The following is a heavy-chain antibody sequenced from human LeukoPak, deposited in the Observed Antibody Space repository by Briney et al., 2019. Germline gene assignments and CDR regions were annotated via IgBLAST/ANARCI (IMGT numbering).Heavy chain of an antibody. CDR3: ARDLRIGYCSSTTLRCYYYYYMDV. Sequence: GGSLRLSCAASGFTSSSYSMNWVRQAPGKGLEWVSYISSSSSTIYYADSVKGRFTISRDNAKNSLYLQMNSLRAEDTAVYYCARDLRIGYCSSTTLRCYYYYYMDVWGRGTTVTVSS. J-gene: IGHJ6*03. D-gene: IGHD2-2*01. CDR1: GFTSSSYS. CDR2: ISSSSSTI. V-gene: IGHV3-48*04.